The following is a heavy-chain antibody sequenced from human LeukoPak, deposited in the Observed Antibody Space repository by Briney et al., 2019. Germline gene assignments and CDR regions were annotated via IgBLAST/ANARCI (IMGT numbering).Heavy chain of an antibody. V-gene: IGHV3-7*01. CDR2: IKPDGTDK. CDR3: ARGGNSSWDY. Sequence: HPGGSLRLSCAASGFVFSNYWMSWVRQAPGKGLEWVANIKPDGTDKYYVDSLRGRFTISRDNAKNSLYLQMNSLRVEDTAVYYCARGGNSSWDYWGQGALVTVSS. CDR1: GFVFSNYW. J-gene: IGHJ4*02. D-gene: IGHD5-24*01.